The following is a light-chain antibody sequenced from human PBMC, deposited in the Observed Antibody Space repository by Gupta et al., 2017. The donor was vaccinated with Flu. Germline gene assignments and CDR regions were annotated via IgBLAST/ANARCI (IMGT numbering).Light chain of an antibody. CDR1: QEISNY. Sequence: DVQMTQSPSSLSASVGDRVTITCQASQEISNYLNWYQQKPGKAPKLLIYDASNLEIGVPSRFSGSGPGTDFTFTISSRQPEDFPPSYCQQDANLPLTFGRGTKVEIK. J-gene: IGKJ4*01. CDR3: QQDANLPLT. CDR2: DAS. V-gene: IGKV1-33*01.